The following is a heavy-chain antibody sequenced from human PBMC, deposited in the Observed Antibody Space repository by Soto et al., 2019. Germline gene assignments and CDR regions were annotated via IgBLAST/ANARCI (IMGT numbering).Heavy chain of an antibody. D-gene: IGHD2-2*01. CDR1: GFTFSSYA. J-gene: IGHJ6*02. CDR2: ISYDGSNK. CDR3: ARDSHDIVVVPAAKDYYYYYGMDV. V-gene: IGHV3-30-3*01. Sequence: GGSLRLSCAASGFTFSSYAMHWVRQAPGKGLEWVAVISYDGSNKYYADSVKGRFTISRDNSKNTLYLQMNSLRAEDTAVYYCARDSHDIVVVPAAKDYYYYYGMDVWGQGTTVTVSS.